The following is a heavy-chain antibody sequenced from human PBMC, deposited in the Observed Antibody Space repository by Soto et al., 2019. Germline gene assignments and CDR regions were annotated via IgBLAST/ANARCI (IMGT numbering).Heavy chain of an antibody. D-gene: IGHD2-2*01. CDR1: GGTFSSYA. Sequence: SVKVSCKASGGTFSSYAISWVRQAPGQGLEWMGGIIPTFGTANYAQKFQGRVTITADESTSTAYMELSSLRSEDTAGYYCARAEAKYCSSTSCFLDYWGQGTLVTVSS. CDR3: ARAEAKYCSSTSCFLDY. J-gene: IGHJ4*02. V-gene: IGHV1-69*13. CDR2: IIPTFGTA.